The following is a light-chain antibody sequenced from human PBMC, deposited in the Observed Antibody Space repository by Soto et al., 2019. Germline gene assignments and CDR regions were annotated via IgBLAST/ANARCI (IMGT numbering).Light chain of an antibody. CDR2: EVN. CDR3: TSYAGGNNV. V-gene: IGLV2-8*01. CDR1: SSDVGGYNY. Sequence: QSALTQPPSASGSPGQSVTISCTGTSSDVGGYNYVSWHQQYPGKVPKLMVSEVNKRPSGVPDRFSGSKSGNTASLTVSGLQAEDEADYYCTSYAGGNNVFGTGTKVTVL. J-gene: IGLJ1*01.